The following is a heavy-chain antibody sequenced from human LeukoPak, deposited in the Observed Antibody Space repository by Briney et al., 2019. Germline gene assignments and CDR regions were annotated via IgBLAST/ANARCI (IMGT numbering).Heavy chain of an antibody. V-gene: IGHV3-33*06. CDR3: AKDGSPDSYYYMDV. CDR2: IWFDGSNK. D-gene: IGHD3-10*01. CDR1: GFIFSTYS. J-gene: IGHJ6*03. Sequence: GRSLRLSCAASGFIFSTYSMHWVRQAPGKGLEWVAVIWFDGSNKYYADSVRGRFTISRDNSKNTLYLQMNSLRAEDTAVYYCAKDGSPDSYYYMDVWGEGTTVTVSS.